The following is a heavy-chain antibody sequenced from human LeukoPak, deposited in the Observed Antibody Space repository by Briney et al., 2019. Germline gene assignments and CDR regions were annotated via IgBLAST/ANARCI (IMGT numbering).Heavy chain of an antibody. J-gene: IGHJ4*02. D-gene: IGHD3-22*01. Sequence: GGSLRLSCAASGFAFSTYSMNWVRQAPGKGLEWVSFISSHSNYINYADSVRGRFTISRDNAKNSLYLQMNSLGAEDTAVYYCARDGYYYDSSGYLGSDYFDYWGQGTLVTVSS. CDR1: GFAFSTYS. V-gene: IGHV3-21*01. CDR3: ARDGYYYDSSGYLGSDYFDY. CDR2: ISSHSNYI.